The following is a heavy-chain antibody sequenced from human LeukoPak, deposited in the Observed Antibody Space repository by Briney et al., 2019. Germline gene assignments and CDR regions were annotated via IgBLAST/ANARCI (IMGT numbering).Heavy chain of an antibody. V-gene: IGHV3-23*01. J-gene: IGHJ4*02. CDR1: GFRISGHA. CDR3: VREDTPATANY. D-gene: IGHD2-21*02. CDR2: ISGGGDIT. Sequence: GGSLRLSCVASGFRISGHAMSWVRQAPGKGLEWVSAISGGGDITYYADSVTGRFTISRDNSKDTLFLQMHSLRPGDTAVYYCVREDTPATANYWGQGTLVTISS.